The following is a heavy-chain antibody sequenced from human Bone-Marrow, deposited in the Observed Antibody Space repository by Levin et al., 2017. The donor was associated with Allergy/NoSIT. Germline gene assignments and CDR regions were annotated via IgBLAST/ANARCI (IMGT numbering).Heavy chain of an antibody. CDR3: ARQRVSTLYFDY. CDR1: GGSINSNNYY. V-gene: IGHV4-39*01. CDR2: IYNSGNA. Sequence: SQTLSLTCTVSGGSINSNNYYWAWIRQPPGKGLEWIGTIYNSGNAYYNSSLKSRVTLSIDTSKNQFSVSLSSLTAADTAVYYCARQRVSTLYFDYWGQGDLVTVSS. D-gene: IGHD5/OR15-5a*01. J-gene: IGHJ4*02.